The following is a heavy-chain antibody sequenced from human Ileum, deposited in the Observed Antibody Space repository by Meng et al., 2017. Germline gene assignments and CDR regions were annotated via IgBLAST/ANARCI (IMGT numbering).Heavy chain of an antibody. CDR2: LSSTGGST. J-gene: IGHJ5*02. Sequence: EVQLVEFGGGLVLGGGSVRLSCAASGFTLSRYVMYWVRQAPGKGLEFVSGLSSTGGSTHYAKSVKGRVTISRDNSKNTLYLQMGSLSAEDMAVYNDPWGQGTLVTVSS. CDR3: P. V-gene: IGHV3-64*01. CDR1: GFTLSRYV.